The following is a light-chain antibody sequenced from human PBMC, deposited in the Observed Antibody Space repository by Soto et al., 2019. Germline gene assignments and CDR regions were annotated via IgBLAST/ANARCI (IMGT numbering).Light chain of an antibody. Sequence: EIQMTQYPSSLSASVGDRFTITCKANQDISNYLNWYQQKPGKAPRLLIFDAFSLETGVPSRFSGGGSGTDFTLTISSLQPEDFATYYCQQYDNLPLIVGPGTRLEIK. CDR2: DAF. J-gene: IGKJ5*01. V-gene: IGKV1-33*01. CDR1: QDISNY. CDR3: QQYDNLPLI.